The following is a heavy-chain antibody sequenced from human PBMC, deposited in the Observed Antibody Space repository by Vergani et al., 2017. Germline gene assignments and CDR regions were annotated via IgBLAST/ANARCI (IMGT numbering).Heavy chain of an antibody. CDR2: ISISSSYI. CDR3: ARYRDSSGYFDAFDI. V-gene: IGHV3-21*01. J-gene: IGHJ3*02. CDR1: GFTFSSYS. Sequence: EVQLVESGGGLVKPGGSLRLSCAASGFTFSSYSMNWVRQAPGKGLEWVSSISISSSYIYYADSVKGRFTISRDNAKNSLYLQMNSLRAEDTAVYYCARYRDSSGYFDAFDIWGQGTMVTVSS. D-gene: IGHD3-22*01.